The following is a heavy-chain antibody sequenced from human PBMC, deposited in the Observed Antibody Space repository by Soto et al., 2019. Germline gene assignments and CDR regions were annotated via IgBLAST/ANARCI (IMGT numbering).Heavy chain of an antibody. J-gene: IGHJ4*02. CDR2: IYSDGSGP. V-gene: IGHV3-74*03. CDR1: GFTFSRFW. CDR3: ATLNSFGSDY. D-gene: IGHD5-18*01. Sequence: PGGSLRVSCAASGFTFSRFWMHWVRQAPGKGLLWVSRIYSDGSGPMYADSVKGRFTISRDNAKSTLYLQMNSLRAEDTAVYYCATLNSFGSDYWGQGTLVTVYS.